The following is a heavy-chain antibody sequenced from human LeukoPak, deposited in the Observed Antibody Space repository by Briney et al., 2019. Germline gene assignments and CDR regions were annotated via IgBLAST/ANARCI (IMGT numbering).Heavy chain of an antibody. V-gene: IGHV4-4*07. D-gene: IGHD4-17*01. CDR2: IYTSGST. J-gene: IGHJ5*02. CDR1: GGSISSYY. Sequence: SETLSLTCTVSGGSISSYYWSWIRQPAGKGLEWIGRIYTSGSTNYNPSLKSRVTMSVDTSKNQFSLKLSSVTAADTAVYYCARDRAGYGDYGRPDNWFDPWGQGTLVTVSS. CDR3: ARDRAGYGDYGRPDNWFDP.